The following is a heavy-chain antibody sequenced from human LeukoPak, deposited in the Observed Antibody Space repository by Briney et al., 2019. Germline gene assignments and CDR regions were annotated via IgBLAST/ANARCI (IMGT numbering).Heavy chain of an antibody. D-gene: IGHD1-14*01. CDR3: ARRRPPPEDWFAP. V-gene: IGHV2-5*01. CDR1: GFSLTTRGVG. CDR2: IYWNDGK. J-gene: IGHJ5*02. Sequence: ESGPTLVKPTQTLTLTCTFSGFSLTTRGVGVGWFRQPPGKALEWLAFIYWNDGKHCSPSLSDRLTITKDTSKNQVVLTMTNVDPVDSGTYYCARRRPPPEDWFAPWGQGTRVTVSS.